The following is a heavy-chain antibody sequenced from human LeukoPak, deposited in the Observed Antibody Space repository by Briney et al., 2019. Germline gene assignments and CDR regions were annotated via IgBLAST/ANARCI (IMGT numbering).Heavy chain of an antibody. D-gene: IGHD2-21*02. J-gene: IGHJ4*02. CDR2: ISPGDSET. V-gene: IGHV5-51*01. CDR3: ALAYCGGDCYSLSGVYYDY. Sequence: GESLKISCQGSGSRFISFWVGWVRQMPGKGLEWMGVISPGDSETRYSPTFQGQVTISADKSISTAYLQWSSLKASDTAMYYCALAYCGGDCYSLSGVYYDYWGQGTLVTVSS. CDR1: GSRFISFW.